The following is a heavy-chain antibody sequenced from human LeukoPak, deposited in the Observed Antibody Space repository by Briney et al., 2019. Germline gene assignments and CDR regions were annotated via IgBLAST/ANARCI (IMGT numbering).Heavy chain of an antibody. CDR2: IIPIFGTA. D-gene: IGHD2-2*01. CDR1: GGTFSSYA. CDR3: ARRSDCSSTSCYGDNWFDP. Sequence: GASVKVSCKASGGTFSSYAISWVRQAPGQGREWMGGIIPIFGTANYAQKFQGRVTITTDESTSTAYMELSSLRSEDTAVYYCARRSDCSSTSCYGDNWFDPWGQGTLVTVSS. J-gene: IGHJ5*02. V-gene: IGHV1-69*05.